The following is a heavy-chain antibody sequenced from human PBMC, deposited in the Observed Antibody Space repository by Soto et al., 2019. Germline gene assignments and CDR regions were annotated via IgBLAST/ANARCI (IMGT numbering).Heavy chain of an antibody. Sequence: QLQLQESGPGLVKPSETLSLTCTVSGGSISSSSYYWGWIRQPPGKGLEWIGSIYYSGSTYYNPSLKSRVTISVDTSKNQFSLKLSPVTAADTAVYYCARHRRQWLPGIDYWGQGTLVTVSS. CDR2: IYYSGST. J-gene: IGHJ4*02. D-gene: IGHD6-19*01. CDR1: GGSISSSSYY. V-gene: IGHV4-39*01. CDR3: ARHRRQWLPGIDY.